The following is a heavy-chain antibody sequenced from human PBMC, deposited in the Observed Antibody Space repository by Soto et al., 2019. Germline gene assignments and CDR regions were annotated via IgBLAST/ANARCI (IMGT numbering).Heavy chain of an antibody. CDR1: GGSFSGYY. D-gene: IGHD6-19*01. V-gene: IGHV4-34*01. CDR3: AKAIAVAGTQATLFDY. J-gene: IGHJ4*02. CDR2: INHSGST. Sequence: NPSQTLSLTCAVDGGSFSGYYWSWIRQPPGKGLEWIGEINHSGSTNYNPSLKSRVTISVDTSKNQFSLKLSSVTAADTAVYYCAKAIAVAGTQATLFDYWGQGTLVTASS.